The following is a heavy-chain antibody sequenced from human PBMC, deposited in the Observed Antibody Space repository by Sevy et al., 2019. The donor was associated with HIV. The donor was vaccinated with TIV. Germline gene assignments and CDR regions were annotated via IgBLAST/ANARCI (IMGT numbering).Heavy chain of an antibody. J-gene: IGHJ3*02. CDR2: ISGSGGST. Sequence: GGSLRLSCAASGFTFSSYAMSWVRQAPGKGLEWVSAISGSGGSTYYADSVKGRFTISRDNSKDTLYLQMNSLRAEDTAVYYCAKQQWLGDAFDIWGQGTMVTVSS. CDR1: GFTFSSYA. D-gene: IGHD6-19*01. CDR3: AKQQWLGDAFDI. V-gene: IGHV3-23*01.